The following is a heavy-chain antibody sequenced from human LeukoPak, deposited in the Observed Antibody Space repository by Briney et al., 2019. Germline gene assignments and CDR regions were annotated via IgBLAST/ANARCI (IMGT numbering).Heavy chain of an antibody. J-gene: IGHJ5*02. D-gene: IGHD3-22*01. Sequence: ASVKVSCKASGGTFSSYAISWVRQAPGQGLEWMGGIIPIFGTANYAQKFQGRVTITADESTSTAYMELSSLRSEDTAVYYCARAYNNYDSSGYYSTGLNWFDPWGQGTLVTVSS. CDR2: IIPIFGTA. CDR1: GGTFSSYA. V-gene: IGHV1-69*13. CDR3: ARAYNNYDSSGYYSTGLNWFDP.